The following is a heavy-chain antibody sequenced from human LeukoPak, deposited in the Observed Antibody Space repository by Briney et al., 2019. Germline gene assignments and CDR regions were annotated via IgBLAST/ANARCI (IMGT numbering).Heavy chain of an antibody. D-gene: IGHD3-10*01. CDR2: LYYSGST. CDR3: ARHYGP. J-gene: IGHJ5*02. CDR1: GGPMSNYY. Sequence: SETLSLICTVSGGPMSNYYWSWIRQPPGKGLEWIGNLYYSGSTNYNPSLKSRVTISVDTSKNQFSLKLNSVTAADTAVYYCARHYGPWGQGTLVTVSS. V-gene: IGHV4-59*08.